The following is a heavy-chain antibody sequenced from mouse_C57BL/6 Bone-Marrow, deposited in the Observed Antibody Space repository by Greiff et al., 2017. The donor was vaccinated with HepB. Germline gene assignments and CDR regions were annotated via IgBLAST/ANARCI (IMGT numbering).Heavy chain of an antibody. CDR3: VLYYFDY. Sequence: QVHVKQSGAELARPGASVKMSCKASGYTFTSYTIHWVKQRPGQGLEWIGYINPSSGYTKYNQKFKDKATLTADKSSSTAYMQLSSLTSEDSAVYYCVLYYFDYWGQGTTLTVSS. V-gene: IGHV1-4*01. CDR1: GYTFTSYT. CDR2: INPSSGYT. J-gene: IGHJ2*01.